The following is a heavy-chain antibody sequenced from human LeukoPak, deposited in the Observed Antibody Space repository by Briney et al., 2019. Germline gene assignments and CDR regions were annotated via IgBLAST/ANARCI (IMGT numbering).Heavy chain of an antibody. V-gene: IGHV1-3*01. J-gene: IGHJ4*02. CDR3: ARGLIGHGVDY. CDR1: GYTFTSYA. Sequence: ASVKVSCKASGYTFTSYAMHWVRQAPGQRLEWMGWINAGNGNTKYSQKFQGRVTMTRNTSISTAYMELSSLRSEDTAVYYCARGLIGHGVDYWGQGTLVTVSS. D-gene: IGHD3-10*01. CDR2: INAGNGNT.